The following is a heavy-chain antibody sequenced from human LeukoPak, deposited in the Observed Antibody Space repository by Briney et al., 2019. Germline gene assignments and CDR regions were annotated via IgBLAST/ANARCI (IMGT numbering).Heavy chain of an antibody. CDR3: ARGGCGDSAAPFDD. CDR1: GYTFTSCH. V-gene: IGHV1-46*01. J-gene: IGHJ4*02. D-gene: IGHD2-21*02. Sequence: GASVKVSCKTSGYTFTSCHMHWVRQAPGQGLEWMGMINPSAGSTRYAQKFQGRVTMTTDTSTSTVYMELSSLRSEDTAVYYCARGGCGDSAAPFDDWGQGTLVPVSS. CDR2: INPSAGST.